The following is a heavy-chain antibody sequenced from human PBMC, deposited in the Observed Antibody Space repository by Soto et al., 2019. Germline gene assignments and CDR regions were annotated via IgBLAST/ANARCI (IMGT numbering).Heavy chain of an antibody. D-gene: IGHD3-3*01. CDR2: IIPIFGTA. J-gene: IGHJ6*02. CDR3: ARAEKDYDFWSGYIPNLGHTSYYYYYYGMDV. CDR1: GYTFTNYG. Sequence: GASVKVSCKASGYTFTNYGITWVRQAPGQGLEWMGGIIPIFGTANYAQKFQGRVTITADESTSTAYMELSSLRSEDTAVYYCARAEKDYDFWSGYIPNLGHTSYYYYYYGMDVWGQGTTVTVSS. V-gene: IGHV1-69*13.